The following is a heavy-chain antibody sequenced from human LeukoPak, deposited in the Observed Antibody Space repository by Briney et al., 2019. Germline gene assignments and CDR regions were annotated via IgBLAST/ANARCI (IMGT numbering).Heavy chain of an antibody. CDR2: INHSGST. V-gene: IGHV4-34*01. CDR1: GGSFSGYY. J-gene: IGHJ4*02. CDR3: ARLGYSSGWTYFDY. D-gene: IGHD6-19*01. Sequence: SETLSLTCAVYGGSFSGYYWSWIRQPPGKGLEWIGEINHSGSTNYNPSLKSRVTMSVDTSKNQFSLKLSSVTAADTAVYYCARLGYSSGWTYFDYWGQGTLVTVSS.